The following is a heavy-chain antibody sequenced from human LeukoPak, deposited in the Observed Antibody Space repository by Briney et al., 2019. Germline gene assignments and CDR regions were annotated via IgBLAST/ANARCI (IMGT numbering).Heavy chain of an antibody. Sequence: PSETLSLTCTVSGGSISSYSWSWIRQPPGKGLEWIGNIDYSGSITSNPSLKSRVAISVGTSRNQFSLKLSSVTAADTAVYYCARGSHSGSYYVVDYWGQGTLVTVSS. D-gene: IGHD1-26*01. CDR1: GGSISSYS. CDR3: ARGSHSGSYYVVDY. V-gene: IGHV4-59*01. CDR2: IDYSGSI. J-gene: IGHJ4*02.